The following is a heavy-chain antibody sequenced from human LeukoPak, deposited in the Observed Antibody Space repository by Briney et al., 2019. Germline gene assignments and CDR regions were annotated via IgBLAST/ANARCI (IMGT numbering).Heavy chain of an antibody. V-gene: IGHV3-30*04. J-gene: IGHJ1*01. CDR2: ISYDGSNK. CDR3: AKDPKSYYYDSSGYYAEYFQH. Sequence: GGSLRLSCAASGFTFSSYAMHWVRQAPGKGLEWVAVISYDGSNKYYADSVKGRFTISRDNSKNTLYLQMNSLRAEDTAVYYCAKDPKSYYYDSSGYYAEYFQHWGQGTLVTVSS. D-gene: IGHD3-22*01. CDR1: GFTFSSYA.